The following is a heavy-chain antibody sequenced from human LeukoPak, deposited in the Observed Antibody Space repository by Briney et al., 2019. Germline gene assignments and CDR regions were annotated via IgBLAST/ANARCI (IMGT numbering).Heavy chain of an antibody. CDR3: ARGTYYYGSGSLLDY. CDR1: GGSISSSSYY. Sequence: ASETLSLTCTVSGGSISSSSYYWGWIRQPPGKGLEWIGSIYYSGSTYYNPSLKSRVTISVDTSKNQFSLKLSSVTAADTAVYYCARGTYYYGSGSLLDYWGQGTLVTVSS. CDR2: IYYSGST. D-gene: IGHD3-10*01. V-gene: IGHV4-39*07. J-gene: IGHJ4*02.